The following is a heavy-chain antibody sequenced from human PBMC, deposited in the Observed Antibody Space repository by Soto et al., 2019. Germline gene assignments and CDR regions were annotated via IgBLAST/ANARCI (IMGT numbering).Heavy chain of an antibody. V-gene: IGHV1-69*04. CDR1: GGTDRGYT. CDR2: LIPILGIA. D-gene: IGHD4-17*01. Sequence: KVSCKAAGGTDRGYTSSWAREASGQGLEGMGRLIPILGIANYAQKFQGRVTITADKSTSTAYMELSSLRSEDTAVYYCARDYGDYVFAFDYRGQGTLVTVPS. CDR3: ARDYGDYVFAFDY. J-gene: IGHJ4*02.